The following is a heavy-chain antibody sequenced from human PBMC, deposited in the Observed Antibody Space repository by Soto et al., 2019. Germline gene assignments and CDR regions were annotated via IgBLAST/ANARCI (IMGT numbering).Heavy chain of an antibody. J-gene: IGHJ4*02. CDR3: ARGIAVAVSGLDY. CDR1: GGSISSSNW. CDR2: IYHSGST. D-gene: IGHD6-19*01. Sequence: SETLSLTCAVSGGSISSSNWWSWVRQPPGKGLEWIGEIYHSGSTNYNPSLKSRVTISVDKSKNQFSLKLSSVTAADTAVYYCARGIAVAVSGLDYWGQGTLVTVSS. V-gene: IGHV4-4*02.